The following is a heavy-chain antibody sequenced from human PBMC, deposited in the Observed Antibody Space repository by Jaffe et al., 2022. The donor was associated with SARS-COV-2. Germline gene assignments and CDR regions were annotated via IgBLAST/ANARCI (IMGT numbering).Heavy chain of an antibody. CDR2: IYTSGST. CDR1: GGSISSGSYY. J-gene: IGHJ3*02. V-gene: IGHV4-61*02. Sequence: QVQLQESGPGLVKPSQTLSLTCTVSGGSISSGSYYWSWIRQPAGKGLEWIGRIYTSGSTNYNPSLKSRVTISVDTSKNQFSLKLSSVTAADTAVYYCARTTWFNAFDIWGQGTMVTVSS. D-gene: IGHD3-10*01. CDR3: ARTTWFNAFDI.